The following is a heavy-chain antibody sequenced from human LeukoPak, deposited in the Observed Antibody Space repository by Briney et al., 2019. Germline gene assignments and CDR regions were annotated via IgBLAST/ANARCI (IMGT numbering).Heavy chain of an antibody. J-gene: IGHJ2*01. CDR1: GFTFSSYA. CDR3: AKGGGNWYFDL. D-gene: IGHD3-16*01. V-gene: IGHV3-23*01. Sequence: GGSLRLSCAASGFTFSSYAVSWVRQAPGKGLEWVPSISGSGGSTYYADSVKGRFTISRDNSKNTLYLQVNSLRAEDTAVYYCAKGGGNWYFDLWGRGALVTVSS. CDR2: ISGSGGST.